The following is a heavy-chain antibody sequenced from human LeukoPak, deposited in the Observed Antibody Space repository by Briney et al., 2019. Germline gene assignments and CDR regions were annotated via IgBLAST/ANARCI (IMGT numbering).Heavy chain of an antibody. V-gene: IGHV1-69*13. CDR2: IIPIFGTA. D-gene: IGHD6-6*01. Sequence: SVKVSCKASGGTFSSYAISWVRQAPGQGLEWMGGIIPIFGTANYAQKFQGRVTITADESTSTAYMELSSLRSEDTAVYYCARVTAGAYSSSLPFDYWGQGTLVTVSS. J-gene: IGHJ4*02. CDR1: GGTFSSYA. CDR3: ARVTAGAYSSSLPFDY.